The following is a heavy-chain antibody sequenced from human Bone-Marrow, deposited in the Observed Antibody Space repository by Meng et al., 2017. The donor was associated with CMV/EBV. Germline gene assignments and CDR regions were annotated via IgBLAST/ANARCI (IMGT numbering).Heavy chain of an antibody. CDR3: AREARDNWGSGLYYLDY. J-gene: IGHJ4*02. CDR2: IIPILGIA. Sequence: SVKVSCKASGGSFSSYAISWVRQAPGQGLEWMGGIIPILGIANYAQKFQGRVTITTDKSTSTAYMELSSLKSEDTAVYYCAREARDNWGSGLYYLDYWGQGTLVTVSS. V-gene: IGHV1-69*10. D-gene: IGHD7-27*01. CDR1: GGSFSSYA.